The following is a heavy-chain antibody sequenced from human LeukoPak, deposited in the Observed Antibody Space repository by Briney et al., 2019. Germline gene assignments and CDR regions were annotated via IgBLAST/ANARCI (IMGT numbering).Heavy chain of an antibody. CDR1: GGSFSGYY. CDR2: INHSGST. V-gene: IGHV4-34*01. D-gene: IGHD2-2*01. CDR3: ARGRTGYHLLPTKKDSQYYYMNV. J-gene: IGHJ6*03. Sequence: SETLSLTCAVYGGSFSGYYWSWIRQPPGKGLEWIGEINHSGSTNYNPSLKSRVTISVDTSKNQFSLKLSSVTAADTAVYYCARGRTGYHLLPTKKDSQYYYMNVWGKGTTVTVSS.